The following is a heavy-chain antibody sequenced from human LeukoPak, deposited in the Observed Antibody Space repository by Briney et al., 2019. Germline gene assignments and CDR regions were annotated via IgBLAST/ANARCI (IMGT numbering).Heavy chain of an antibody. CDR2: INAGNGNT. CDR3: ARSYCSGGSCYARLDY. Sequence: ASVTVSCTASGYTFTIYAMHWVRQAPGQRLEWMGWINAGNGNTKYSQKFQGRVTITRDTSASTAYMELSSLRSEDTAVYYCARSYCSGGSCYARLDYWGQGTLVTVSS. CDR1: GYTFTIYA. D-gene: IGHD2-15*01. J-gene: IGHJ4*02. V-gene: IGHV1-3*01.